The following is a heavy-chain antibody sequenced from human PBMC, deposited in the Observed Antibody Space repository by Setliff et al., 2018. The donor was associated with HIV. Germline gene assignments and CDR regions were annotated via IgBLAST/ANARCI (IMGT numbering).Heavy chain of an antibody. D-gene: IGHD2-8*01. CDR1: GFMIGVDW. CDR2: INQDGGQK. V-gene: IGHV3-7*01. Sequence: PGGSLRLSCAASGFMIGVDWMSWVRQAPGKGLEWVASINQDGGQKYYVDSVKGRFTISRDNAKNSLYLQMNSLRAEDTAVYYCARDKGPNLLDYWGQGTLVTVSS. CDR3: ARDKGPNLLDY. J-gene: IGHJ4*02.